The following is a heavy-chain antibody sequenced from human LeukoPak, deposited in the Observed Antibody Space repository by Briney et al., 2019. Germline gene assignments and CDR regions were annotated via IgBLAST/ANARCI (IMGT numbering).Heavy chain of an antibody. CDR2: ISYDGSNK. D-gene: IGHD6-13*01. J-gene: IGHJ4*02. Sequence: GRSLRLSCAASGFTFSSYGMHWVRQAPGKGLEWVAVISYDGSNKYYADSVKGRFTISRDNSKNTLYLQMNSLRAEDTAVYYCGGTPYSSNLHYFDYWGQGTLVTVSS. V-gene: IGHV3-30*03. CDR3: GGTPYSSNLHYFDY. CDR1: GFTFSSYG.